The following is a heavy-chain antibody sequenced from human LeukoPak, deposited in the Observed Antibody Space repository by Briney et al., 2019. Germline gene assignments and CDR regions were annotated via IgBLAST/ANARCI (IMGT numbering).Heavy chain of an antibody. V-gene: IGHV3-23*01. CDR2: INGGGGGGT. D-gene: IGHD2-2*01. CDR1: GFTFSNYA. J-gene: IGHJ5*02. Sequence: PGGSLRLSCAASGFTFSNYAMSWVRQAPGKGLEWVSGINGGGGGGTFHADSVRGRFTISGDNSMNTLYLQMSSLRAEDTAVYYCAASLPNIVVVPAAKGPFGSWGQGTLVTVSS. CDR3: AASLPNIVVVPAAKGPFGS.